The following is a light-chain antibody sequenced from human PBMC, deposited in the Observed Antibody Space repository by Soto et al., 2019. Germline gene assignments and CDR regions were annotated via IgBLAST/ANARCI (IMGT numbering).Light chain of an antibody. CDR1: QSVSYY. CDR3: QQYGYSPT. J-gene: IGKJ4*01. CDR2: AAS. Sequence: EIALTQSPVTVSLYPGERATLSCSASQSVSYYLAGYQQKPGEAPRLLIYAASSKATGIPHRFSGSGSGTDFTITISRLEPEDFAVYYCQQYGYSPTFAGGTKV. V-gene: IGKV3-20*01.